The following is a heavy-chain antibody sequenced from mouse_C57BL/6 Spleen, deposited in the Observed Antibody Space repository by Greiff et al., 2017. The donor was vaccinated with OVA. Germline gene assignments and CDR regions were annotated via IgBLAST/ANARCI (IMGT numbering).Heavy chain of an antibody. CDR2: INPSNGGT. D-gene: IGHD1-1*01. CDR1: GYTFTSYW. CDR3: AREDSYGSSYWYFDV. J-gene: IGHJ1*03. Sequence: QVQLQQPGTELVKPGASVKLSCKASGYTFTSYWMHWVKQRPGQGLEWIGNINPSNGGTNYNEKFKSKATLTVDKSSSTAYMQLSSLTSEDSAVXYCAREDSYGSSYWYFDVWGTGTTVTVSS. V-gene: IGHV1-53*01.